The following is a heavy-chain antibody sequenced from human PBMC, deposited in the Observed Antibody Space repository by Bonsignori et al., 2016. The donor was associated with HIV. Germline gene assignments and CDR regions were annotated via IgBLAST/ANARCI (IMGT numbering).Heavy chain of an antibody. V-gene: IGHV3-7*05. J-gene: IGHJ1*01. CDR2: INQDGSEK. CDR1: RFSFSSYW. CDR3: ARGGSDSSWYWIF. D-gene: IGHD6-13*01. Sequence: EVQLVESGGGLVQPGGSLRLSCAASRFSFSSYWMTWVRQAPGKGLEWVANINQDGSEKYYVDSLKGRFTISRDNSQNLMYLQINSLRAEDTAVYYCARGGSDSSWYWIFWGQGPWSP.